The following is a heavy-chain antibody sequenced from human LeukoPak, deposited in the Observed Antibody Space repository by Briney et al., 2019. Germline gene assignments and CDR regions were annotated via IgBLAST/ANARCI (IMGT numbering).Heavy chain of an antibody. Sequence: PSETLSLTCAVYGGSSSGYYWSWIRQPPGKGLEWIGEINHSGSTNYNPSLKSRVTISVDTSKNQFSLKLSSVTAADTAVYYCARARRDDYVWGSYRYKAGNNWFDPWGQGTLVTVSS. J-gene: IGHJ5*02. CDR2: INHSGST. V-gene: IGHV4-34*01. CDR3: ARARRDDYVWGSYRYKAGNNWFDP. CDR1: GGSSSGYY. D-gene: IGHD3-16*02.